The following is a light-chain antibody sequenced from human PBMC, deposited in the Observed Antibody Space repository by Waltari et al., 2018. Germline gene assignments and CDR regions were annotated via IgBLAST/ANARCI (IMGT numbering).Light chain of an antibody. CDR3: TSYAGSNNLP. CDR2: EGN. CDR1: SSDVGGYDL. J-gene: IGLJ2*01. Sequence: QSALTQPPSASGSLGQSVAISCTGTSSDVGGYDLVPWYQPPPGKAPKLITYEGNKRPSGGPDRLPGSRAGNTASLTVSGLQAEDEADYYCTSYAGSNNLPFGGGTKLTVL. V-gene: IGLV2-8*01.